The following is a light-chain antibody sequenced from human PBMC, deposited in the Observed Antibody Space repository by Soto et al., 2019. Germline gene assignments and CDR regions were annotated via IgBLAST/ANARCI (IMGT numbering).Light chain of an antibody. CDR2: DTS. Sequence: EIVLTQSPAPLSLSPGQRATLPCRASQSVSRYLAWYQQKPGQAPRILIYDTSYRATGIQARFSGSGSGTEFTLTIRSLEPEDFAVYYCQQRSNWITCGQGTRLEIK. V-gene: IGKV3-11*01. CDR3: QQRSNWIT. J-gene: IGKJ5*01. CDR1: QSVSRY.